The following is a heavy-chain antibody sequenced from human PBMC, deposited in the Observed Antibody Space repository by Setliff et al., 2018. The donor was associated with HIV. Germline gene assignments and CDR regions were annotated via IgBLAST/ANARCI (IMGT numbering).Heavy chain of an antibody. CDR1: GYTFSDYF. CDR2: IHPNRGGT. J-gene: IGHJ4*02. V-gene: IGHV1-2*02. CDR3: ARDSEAGV. D-gene: IGHD3-10*01. Sequence: ASVKVSCKASGYTFSDYFIHWVRQAPGQGLEWMGWIHPNRGGTNYAQKFQGRVTMTRDTSITTAYMELRGLKSDDTAMYYCARDSEAGVWGQGTLVTVSS.